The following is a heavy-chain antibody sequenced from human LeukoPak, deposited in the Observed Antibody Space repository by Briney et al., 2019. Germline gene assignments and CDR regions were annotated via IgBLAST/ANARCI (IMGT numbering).Heavy chain of an antibody. Sequence: SETLSLTCAVSGGSFSGYYWSWIRQPPGKGLEWIGEINHSGSTNYNPSLKSRVTISVDTSKNQFSLKLSSVTAADTAVYYCARTAAAGRGGYYFDYWGQGTLVTVSS. V-gene: IGHV4-34*01. CDR3: ARTAAAGRGGYYFDY. CDR1: GGSFSGYY. J-gene: IGHJ4*02. D-gene: IGHD6-13*01. CDR2: INHSGST.